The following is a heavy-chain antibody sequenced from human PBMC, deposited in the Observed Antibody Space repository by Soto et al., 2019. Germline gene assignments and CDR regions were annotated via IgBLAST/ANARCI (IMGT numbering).Heavy chain of an antibody. CDR2: INAGNGNT. Sequence: ASVKVSCKASGYTFTSYAMHWVRQAPGQRLEWMGWINAGNGNTKYSQKFQGRVTITRDTSASTAYMELSSLRSEDTAVYYCAVGGSYYPGYYFDYWAQGTLVTVSS. V-gene: IGHV1-3*01. CDR1: GYTFTSYA. J-gene: IGHJ4*02. D-gene: IGHD1-26*01. CDR3: AVGGSYYPGYYFDY.